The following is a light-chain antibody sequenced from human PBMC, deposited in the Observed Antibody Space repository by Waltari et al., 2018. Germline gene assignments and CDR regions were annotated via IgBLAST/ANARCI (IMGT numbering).Light chain of an antibody. V-gene: IGKV1-39*01. J-gene: IGKJ4*01. CDR2: ATS. Sequence: IQLPQSPSSRPASVGDRVTITSRASQSISGYSDWYQQKPGKAPKVLIYATSSLQSRVPSRFSGSGSGTDFTLTITSLQPEDFATYYCQQSYRTPPLTFGGGTKGEIK. CDR3: QQSYRTPPLT. CDR1: QSISGY.